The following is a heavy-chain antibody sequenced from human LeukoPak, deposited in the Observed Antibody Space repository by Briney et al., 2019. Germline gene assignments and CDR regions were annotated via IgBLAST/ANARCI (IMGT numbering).Heavy chain of an antibody. CDR3: ARDTLNGPFVISLDY. CDR1: GFSFASYE. J-gene: IGHJ4*02. CDR2: ISSDGRVE. V-gene: IGHV3-48*03. Sequence: GGSLRLSCAASGFSFASYEMNWVRQAPGKGLEWVSHISSDGRVETYLDSVRGRLTMSRDNAKDLLFLQMSGLRADDTAVYYCARDTLNGPFVISLDYWGQGALVTVSS. D-gene: IGHD3-9*01.